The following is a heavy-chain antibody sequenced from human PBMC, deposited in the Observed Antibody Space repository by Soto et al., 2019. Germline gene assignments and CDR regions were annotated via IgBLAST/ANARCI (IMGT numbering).Heavy chain of an antibody. CDR3: ARLGDQYSNYFDYYYGMDV. CDR1: GYTFTGYY. D-gene: IGHD4-4*01. V-gene: IGHV1-2*02. Sequence: ASVKVSCKASGYTFTGYYMHWVRQAPGQGLEWMGWINPNSGGTNYAQKFQGRVTMTRDTSISTAYMELSRLRSDDTAVYYCARLGDQYSNYFDYYYGMDVWGQVTTVTVSS. CDR2: INPNSGGT. J-gene: IGHJ6*02.